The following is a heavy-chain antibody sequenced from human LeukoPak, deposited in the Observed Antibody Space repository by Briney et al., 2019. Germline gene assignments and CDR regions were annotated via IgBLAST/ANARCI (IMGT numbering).Heavy chain of an antibody. CDR2: ISSSSSYI. D-gene: IGHD5-18*01. CDR3: ARHLSGVTGYTYGRGIDY. Sequence: GGSLRLSCAASGFTFRNYSMNWVRQAPGKGLEWVSSISSSSSYIYYADSVKGRFTISRDNAKKSLYLQMNSLRAEDTAVYYCARHLSGVTGYTYGRGIDYWGQGTLVTVSS. J-gene: IGHJ4*02. V-gene: IGHV3-21*01. CDR1: GFTFRNYS.